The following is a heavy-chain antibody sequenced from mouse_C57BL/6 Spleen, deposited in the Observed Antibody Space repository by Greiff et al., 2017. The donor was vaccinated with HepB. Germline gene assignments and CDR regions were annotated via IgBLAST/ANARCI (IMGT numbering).Heavy chain of an antibody. D-gene: IGHD6-1*01. CDR2: IYPGSGST. CDR1: GYTFTSYW. V-gene: IGHV1-55*01. Sequence: QVQLQQPGAELVKPGASVKMSCKASGYTFTSYWITWVKQRPGQGLEWIGDIYPGSGSTNYNEKFKSKATLTVDTSSSTAYIQLSSLTSEDSAVYYCARRGPEECQDNWGQGTLVTVSA. CDR3: ARRGPEECQDN. J-gene: IGHJ3*01.